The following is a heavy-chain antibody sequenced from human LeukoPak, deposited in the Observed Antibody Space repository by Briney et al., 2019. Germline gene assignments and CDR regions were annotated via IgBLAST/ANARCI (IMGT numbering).Heavy chain of an antibody. D-gene: IGHD4-23*01. CDR2: IIPIFGTA. CDR3: ARGWLAETTVVTPYNY. J-gene: IGHJ4*02. Sequence: GASVKVPCKASGGTFSSYAINWVRQAPGQGLEWMGGIIPIFGTANYAQKFQGRVTITAVESMSTAYMQLSSLRSEDTAVYYCARGWLAETTVVTPYNYWGQGTLVTVSS. V-gene: IGHV1-69*13. CDR1: GGTFSSYA.